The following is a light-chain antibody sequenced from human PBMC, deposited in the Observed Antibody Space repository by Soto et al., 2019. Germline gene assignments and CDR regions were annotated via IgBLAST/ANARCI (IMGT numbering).Light chain of an antibody. CDR1: SSDVGGYNY. J-gene: IGLJ2*01. CDR3: SSYTSSSTLV. CDR2: EVS. V-gene: IGLV2-14*01. Sequence: QSALTQPASVSGSPGQSITISCTGTSSDVGGYNYVSWYQQHPGKVSKLMIYEVSNRPSGVSNRLSGSKSGNTASLTISGLQAEDEADYYCSSYTSSSTLVFGGGTKLTVL.